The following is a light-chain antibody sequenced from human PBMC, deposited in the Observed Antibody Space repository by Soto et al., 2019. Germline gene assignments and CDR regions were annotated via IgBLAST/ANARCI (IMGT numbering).Light chain of an antibody. Sequence: NGLTQSPGTLSLTQGKRATLSCRASQSVSSYLAWYQQKPGQAPRLLIYDASTRATGIPARFSGSGSGTDFTLTISSLEPEDSAVYYCQQRSNWPITFGQGTRLEI. CDR2: DAS. CDR1: QSVSSY. J-gene: IGKJ5*01. CDR3: QQRSNWPIT. V-gene: IGKV3-11*01.